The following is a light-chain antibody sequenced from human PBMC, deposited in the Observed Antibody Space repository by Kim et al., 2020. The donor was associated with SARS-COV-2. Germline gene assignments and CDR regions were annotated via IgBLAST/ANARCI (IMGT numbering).Light chain of an antibody. CDR3: NSRDSNDNVV. V-gene: IGLV3-19*01. Sequence: ALGQTVRIKCQGDSLRSYYATWYQQKPGQAPIVVIYGKNNRPSGIPDRFSGSSSGNTASLTITGTQAGDEADYYCNSRDSNDNVVFGGGTQLTVL. J-gene: IGLJ2*01. CDR1: SLRSYY. CDR2: GKN.